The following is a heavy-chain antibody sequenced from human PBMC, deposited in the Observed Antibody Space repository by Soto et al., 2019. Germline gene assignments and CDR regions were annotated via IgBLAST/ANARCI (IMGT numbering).Heavy chain of an antibody. CDR3: ARDQFDSYGPKGGLDY. CDR1: GYTFTSYG. Sequence: QVQLVQSGAEVKKPGASVKVSCKASGYTFTSYGISWVRQAPGQGLEWMGWISAYNGNTNYAQKLTGRVTMTTDTATSTAYMELRSRRSDDTAVYYCARDQFDSYGPKGGLDYWGQGTLVTVSS. J-gene: IGHJ4*02. CDR2: ISAYNGNT. V-gene: IGHV1-18*01. D-gene: IGHD5-18*01.